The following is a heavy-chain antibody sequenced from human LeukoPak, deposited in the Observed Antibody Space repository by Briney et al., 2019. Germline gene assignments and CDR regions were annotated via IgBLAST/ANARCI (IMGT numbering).Heavy chain of an antibody. CDR1: GGSFSGYY. J-gene: IGHJ5*02. Sequence: SETLSLTCAVYGGSFSGYYWSWIRQPPGKGLEWIGEINHSGSTNYNPSLKSRVTISVGTSKNQFSLKLSSVTAADTAVYYCARGRRRVGSSTSFDPWGQGTLVTVSS. D-gene: IGHD2-2*01. CDR2: INHSGST. CDR3: ARGRRRVGSSTSFDP. V-gene: IGHV4-34*01.